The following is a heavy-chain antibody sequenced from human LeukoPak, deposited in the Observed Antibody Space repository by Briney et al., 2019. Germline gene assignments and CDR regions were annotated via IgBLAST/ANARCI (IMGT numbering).Heavy chain of an antibody. CDR3: ARDRQQPAGWFDP. D-gene: IGHD6-13*01. V-gene: IGHV1-2*02. CDR1: GYTFTGHY. Sequence: ASVKVSCKASGYTFTGHYMHWVRQAPGQGLEWMGWINPNNGGTNYAQKFQGRVTMTRDTSISTAYMELSRLRSDDTAVYYCARDRQQPAGWFDPWGQGTLVTVSS. J-gene: IGHJ5*02. CDR2: INPNNGGT.